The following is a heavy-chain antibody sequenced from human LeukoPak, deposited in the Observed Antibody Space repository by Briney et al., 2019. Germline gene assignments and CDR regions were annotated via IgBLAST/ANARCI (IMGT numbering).Heavy chain of an antibody. Sequence: PGGSLRLSCAASGFTFSVYWMMWVRQSPEKGPEWVAYIKPDGSEKYYLDSVKGRFTISRDNAKNSIYLQMNSLRAEDTAVYYCARDAGYGGNSDYWGQGTLVTVSS. V-gene: IGHV3-7*01. CDR2: IKPDGSEK. CDR3: ARDAGYGGNSDY. CDR1: GFTFSVYW. J-gene: IGHJ4*02. D-gene: IGHD4-23*01.